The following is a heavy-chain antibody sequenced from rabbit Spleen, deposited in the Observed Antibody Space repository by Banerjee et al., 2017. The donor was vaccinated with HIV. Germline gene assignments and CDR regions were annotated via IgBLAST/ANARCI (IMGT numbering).Heavy chain of an antibody. V-gene: IGHV1S40*01. J-gene: IGHJ4*01. D-gene: IGHD3-1*01. CDR3: ARDGDDAGYDFNL. CDR1: GFSFSSRFY. Sequence: QSLEESGGDLVKPGASLTLTCTASGFSFSSRFYMCWVRQAPGKGLEWIACINAVTGRAVYASWAKGRFTFSKTSSTTVTLQMTSLTAADTATYFCARDGDDAGYDFNLWGPGTLVTVS. CDR2: INAVTGRA.